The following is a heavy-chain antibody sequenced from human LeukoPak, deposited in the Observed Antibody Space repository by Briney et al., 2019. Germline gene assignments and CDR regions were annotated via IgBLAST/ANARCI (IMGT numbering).Heavy chain of an antibody. Sequence: ASVKASCKASGYTFTSYGISWVRQAPGQGLEWMGRINPNSGGTNYAQKFQGRVTMTRDTSISTAYMELSRLRSDDTAVYYCARGRVAAAGAYYFDYWGQGTLVTVSS. V-gene: IGHV1-2*06. D-gene: IGHD6-13*01. CDR3: ARGRVAAAGAYYFDY. CDR2: INPNSGGT. J-gene: IGHJ4*02. CDR1: GYTFTSYG.